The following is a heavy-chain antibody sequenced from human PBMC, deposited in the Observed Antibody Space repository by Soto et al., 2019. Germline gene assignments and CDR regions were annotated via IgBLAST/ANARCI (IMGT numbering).Heavy chain of an antibody. D-gene: IGHD3-10*01. J-gene: IGHJ4*02. Sequence: SETLSLTCTVSGGSISSYYWSWIRQPPGKGLEWISYIYYSGSTNYNPSLKSRVTISVDTSKNQFSLKLSSVTAADTAVYYCARHVGDTQPDYWGQGTLVTVSS. V-gene: IGHV4-59*08. CDR2: IYYSGST. CDR1: GGSISSYY. CDR3: ARHVGDTQPDY.